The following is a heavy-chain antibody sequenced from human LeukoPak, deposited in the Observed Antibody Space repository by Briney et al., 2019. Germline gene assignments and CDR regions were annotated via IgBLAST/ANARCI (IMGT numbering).Heavy chain of an antibody. V-gene: IGHV1-69*05. CDR1: GGTFISYA. CDR3: ASTGYSSGWYDY. D-gene: IGHD6-19*01. J-gene: IGHJ4*02. Sequence: ASVKVSCKASGGTFISYAISWVRQAPGQGLEWMGGIIPIFGTANYAQKFQGRVTITTDESTSAAYMELSSLRSEDTAVYYCASTGYSSGWYDYWGQGTLVTVSS. CDR2: IIPIFGTA.